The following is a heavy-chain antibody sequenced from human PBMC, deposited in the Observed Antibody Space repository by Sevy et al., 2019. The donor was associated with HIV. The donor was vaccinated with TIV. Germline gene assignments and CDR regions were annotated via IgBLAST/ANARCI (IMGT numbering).Heavy chain of an antibody. J-gene: IGHJ5*02. CDR1: GYTFTSYD. D-gene: IGHD3-16*02. CDR2: MNPNSRNT. Sequence: ASVKVSCKASGYTFTSYDINWVRQATGEGLEWMGWMNPNSRNTGYAQKFQGRVTMTRNTSISTAYMELSSLRSEDTAVYYCARGDPNDYVWGSYRYTRNWFDPWGQGTLVTVSS. V-gene: IGHV1-8*01. CDR3: ARGDPNDYVWGSYRYTRNWFDP.